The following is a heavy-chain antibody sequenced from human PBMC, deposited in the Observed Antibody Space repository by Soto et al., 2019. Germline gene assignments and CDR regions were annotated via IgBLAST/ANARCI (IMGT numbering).Heavy chain of an antibody. CDR3: ARARYDSSGYYYFDY. D-gene: IGHD3-22*01. CDR1: GGSISGYY. CDR2: IYYSGST. Sequence: SETLSLTCTVSGGSISGYYWSWIRQPPGKGLEWIGYIYYSGSTIYHPSLKSRVTISVDTSKNQFSLKLSSVTAADTAVYYCARARYDSSGYYYFDYWGQGTLVTVSS. J-gene: IGHJ4*02. V-gene: IGHV4-59*01.